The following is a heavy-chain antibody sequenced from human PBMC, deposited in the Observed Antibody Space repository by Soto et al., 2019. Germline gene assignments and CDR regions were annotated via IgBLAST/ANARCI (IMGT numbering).Heavy chain of an antibody. CDR2: IYYSGNT. V-gene: IGHV4-39*01. CDR3: ARHSRMTTVPFQP. Sequence: QLQLQESGPGLVKPSETLSLTCTVSGGSISSSTYYWGWIRQPPGKGLEWIGSIYYSGNTYYNPSLKTRAPISVDTSKNQFSLKLSSVTAADTAVYYCARHSRMTTVPFQPWGQGTLVTVSS. CDR1: GGSISSSTYY. J-gene: IGHJ1*01. D-gene: IGHD4-17*01.